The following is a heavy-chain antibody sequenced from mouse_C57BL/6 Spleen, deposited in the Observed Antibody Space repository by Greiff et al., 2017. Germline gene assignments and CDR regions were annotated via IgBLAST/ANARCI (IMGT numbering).Heavy chain of an antibody. D-gene: IGHD1-1*01. V-gene: IGHV1-18*01. CDR3: ARLVARGYYYAIDY. Sequence: EVQLKESGPELVKPGASVKIPCKASGYTFTDYNMDWVKQSPGKSLEWIGDINPNNGGTIYNQKFKGKATLTVDKSSSTAYMELRSLTSEDTAVYDFARLVARGYYYAIDYWGQGTSVTVSS. CDR2: INPNNGGT. CDR1: GYTFTDYN. J-gene: IGHJ4*01.